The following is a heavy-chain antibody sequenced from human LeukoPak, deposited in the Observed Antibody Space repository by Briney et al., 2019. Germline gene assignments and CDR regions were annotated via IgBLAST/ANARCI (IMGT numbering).Heavy chain of an antibody. CDR1: GFTFSDYY. J-gene: IGHJ5*02. V-gene: IGHV3-11*04. CDR2: ISSSDNTI. Sequence: PGGSLRLSCAASGFTFSDYYMSWIRQAPGKGLEWVSSISSSDNTIYYTDSVKGRFAISRDNAKNSLYLQMKSLGAGDTAVYYCARGFYTYDQWGQGTLVTVSS. CDR3: ARGFYTYDQ. D-gene: IGHD5-24*01.